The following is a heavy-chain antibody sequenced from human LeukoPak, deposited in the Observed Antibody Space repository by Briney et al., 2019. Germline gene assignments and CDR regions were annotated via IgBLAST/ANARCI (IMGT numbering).Heavy chain of an antibody. CDR1: GFTFSSYE. CDR2: ISSSGSTI. V-gene: IGHV3-48*03. CDR3: AELGITMIGGV. D-gene: IGHD3-10*02. J-gene: IGHJ6*04. Sequence: GGSLRLSCAASGFTFSSYEMNWVRQAPGKGLEWVSYISSSGSTIYYADPVKGRFTISRDNAKNSLYLQMNSLRAEDTAVYYCAELGITMIGGVWGKGATVTISS.